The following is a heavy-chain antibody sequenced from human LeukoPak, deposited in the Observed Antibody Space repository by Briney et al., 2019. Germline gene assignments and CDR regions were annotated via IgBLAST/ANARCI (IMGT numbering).Heavy chain of an antibody. CDR2: ISGSGGRT. D-gene: IGHD1-26*01. Sequence: GGSLSLSCAASGFTFSSYGMSWARHAPGKGLEWVSAISGSGGRTYYADSVKGRFTISRDNAKNSLYMQMISLRAQHTAVYYRARDRLGRLWGQETLVTVSS. CDR3: ARDRLGRL. CDR1: GFTFSSYG. J-gene: IGHJ4*02. V-gene: IGHV3-23*01.